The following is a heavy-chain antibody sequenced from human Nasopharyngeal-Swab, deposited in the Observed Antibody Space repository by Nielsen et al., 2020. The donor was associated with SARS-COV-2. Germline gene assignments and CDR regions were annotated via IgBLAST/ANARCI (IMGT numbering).Heavy chain of an antibody. Sequence: WVRQAPGQGLEWMGWINTNAGNPTYAQGFTGRFVFSLDTSVSTAYLQISSLKAEDTAVYYCARDQDSGSYWGQGTLVTVSS. CDR2: INTNAGNP. V-gene: IGHV7-4-1*02. CDR3: ARDQDSGSY. D-gene: IGHD1-26*01. J-gene: IGHJ4*02.